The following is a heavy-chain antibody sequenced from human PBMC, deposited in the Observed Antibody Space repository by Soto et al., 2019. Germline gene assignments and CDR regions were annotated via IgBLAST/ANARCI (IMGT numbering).Heavy chain of an antibody. V-gene: IGHV1-8*01. CDR1: GYTFTSYD. Sequence: ASVKVSCKASGYTFTSYDINWVRQATGQGLEWMGWMNPNSGNTGYVQKFQGRVTMTRNTSISTAYMELSSLGSEDTAVYYCASSEGGLDGLNWFDPWGQGTLVTVSS. J-gene: IGHJ5*02. D-gene: IGHD2-21*02. CDR2: MNPNSGNT. CDR3: ASSEGGLDGLNWFDP.